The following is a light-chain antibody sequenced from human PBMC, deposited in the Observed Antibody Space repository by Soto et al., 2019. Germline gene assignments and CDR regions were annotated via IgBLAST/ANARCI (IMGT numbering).Light chain of an antibody. J-gene: IGKJ1*01. Sequence: DIQMTQSPYSLSASVGDSVTITCRASQNIRTYLNWYQQKPGRAPKLLIHSASALPSGVPSRFSGSGSGTEFTLTMSGLQPEDFATYYCQQYYSYPRTFGQGTKVDIK. CDR2: SAS. V-gene: IGKV1-39*01. CDR1: QNIRTY. CDR3: QQYYSYPRT.